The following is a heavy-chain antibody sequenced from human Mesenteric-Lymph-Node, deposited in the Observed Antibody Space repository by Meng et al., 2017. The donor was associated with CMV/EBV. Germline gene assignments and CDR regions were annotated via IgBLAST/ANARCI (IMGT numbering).Heavy chain of an antibody. Sequence: GSLRLSCTVSGGSISSYYWSWIRQPPGKGLEWIGYIYYSGSTNYNPSLKGRVTISVDTSKNQFSLKLSSVTAADTAVYYCARDVTSPSSGSGAFDIWGQGTMVTVSS. D-gene: IGHD3-22*01. J-gene: IGHJ3*02. CDR1: GGSISSYY. CDR3: ARDVTSPSSGSGAFDI. V-gene: IGHV4-59*12. CDR2: IYYSGST.